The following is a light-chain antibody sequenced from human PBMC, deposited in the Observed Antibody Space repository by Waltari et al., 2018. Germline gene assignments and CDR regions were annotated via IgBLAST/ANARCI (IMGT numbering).Light chain of an antibody. V-gene: IGKV1-39*01. J-gene: IGKJ1*01. CDR1: QTIHSY. CDR3: QESYTAPRT. Sequence: DIQMTQSPSSLSASVGDSVTITCRASQTIHSYLNWYQQKSGNAPKLLIYAATNLHSGVPSRLSGSGSGTEFTLTITRLQPEDFATYYCQESYTAPRTCGPGTRV. CDR2: AAT.